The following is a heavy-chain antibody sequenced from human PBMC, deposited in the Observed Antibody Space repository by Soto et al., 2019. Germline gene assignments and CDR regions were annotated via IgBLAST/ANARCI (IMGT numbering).Heavy chain of an antibody. CDR2: IYSGGST. CDR1: GFTVSSNY. D-gene: IGHD1-26*01. V-gene: IGHV3-66*01. J-gene: IGHJ6*02. CDR3: ARDRGGSYYYYYYGMDV. Sequence: GGSLRLSCAASGFTVSSNYMSWVRQAPGKGLEWVSVIYSGGSTYYADSVKGRFTISRDNSKNTLYLQMNSLRAEDTAVYYCARDRGGSYYYYYYGMDVWGQGTTVTVSS.